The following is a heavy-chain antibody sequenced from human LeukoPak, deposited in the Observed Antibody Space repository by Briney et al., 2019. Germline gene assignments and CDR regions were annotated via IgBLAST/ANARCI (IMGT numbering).Heavy chain of an antibody. J-gene: IGHJ4*02. D-gene: IGHD2/OR15-2a*01. V-gene: IGHV3-30*01. CDR3: AREGDRHFTFDY. Sequence: GGSLRLSCAASGSTFSGHLVHWVRQARGKGGEGVVATAYDGAAKSSASSLRRRFATSRDNSKSTVYLEMNSLTPEAAAVYYCAREGDRHFTFDYWGRGTLVTVSS. CDR2: TAYDGAAK. CDR1: GSTFSGHL.